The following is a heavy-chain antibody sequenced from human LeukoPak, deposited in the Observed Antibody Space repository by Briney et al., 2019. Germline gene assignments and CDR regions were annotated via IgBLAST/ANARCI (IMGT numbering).Heavy chain of an antibody. V-gene: IGHV1-24*01. CDR1: GYTLTELS. CDR3: ATSLRWGLFGVVPRKYFDY. Sequence: ASVKVSCKVSGYTLTELSMHWVRQAPGKGLEWMGGFYPEDGETIYAQKFQGRVTMTEDTSTDTAYMELSSLRSEDTAVYYCATSLRWGLFGVVPRKYFDYWGQGTLVTVSS. CDR2: FYPEDGET. D-gene: IGHD3-3*01. J-gene: IGHJ4*02.